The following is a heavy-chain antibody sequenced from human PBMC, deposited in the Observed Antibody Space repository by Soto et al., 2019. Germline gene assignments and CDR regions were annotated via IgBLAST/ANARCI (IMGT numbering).Heavy chain of an antibody. CDR2: ISYDGSNK. J-gene: IGHJ6*02. V-gene: IGHV3-30*18. CDR1: GFTFSSYG. D-gene: IGHD3-10*01. Sequence: QVQLVESGGGVVQPGRSLRLSCAASGFTFSSYGMHWVRQAPGKGLEWVAVISYDGSNKYYADSVKGRFTISRDNSKNTLYLQMNRLRAEDTAVYYCAKDLRRSWFPPFYYYYGMDVWGQGTTVTVSS. CDR3: AKDLRRSWFPPFYYYYGMDV.